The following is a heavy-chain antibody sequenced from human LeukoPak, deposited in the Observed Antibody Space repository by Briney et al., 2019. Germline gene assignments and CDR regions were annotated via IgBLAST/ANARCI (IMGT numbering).Heavy chain of an antibody. V-gene: IGHV1-69*05. CDR2: IIPIFGTA. CDR3: ARGGRDPTVVVPAANDYYYYYYMDV. D-gene: IGHD2-2*01. CDR1: GGTFSSYA. J-gene: IGHJ6*03. Sequence: GASVKVSCKASGGTFSSYAISWVRQAPGQGLEWMGGIIPIFGTANYAQKFQGRVTITTDDSTSTAYMELSSLRSEETAVYYCARGGRDPTVVVPAANDYYYYYYMDVWGKGTTVTVSS.